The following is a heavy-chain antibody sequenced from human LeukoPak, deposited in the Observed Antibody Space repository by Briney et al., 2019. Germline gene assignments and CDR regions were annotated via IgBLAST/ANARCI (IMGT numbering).Heavy chain of an antibody. CDR2: IYTSGST. CDR1: XGXISSXSYX. Sequence: XXTXSXGXISSXSYXWSWIRXPAXKGLXXXXRIYTSGSTNYNPSLKSRVTISVDTSKNQFSLKLSSVTAADTAVYYCARDYYDSSGLNWFDPWGQGTLVTVSS. J-gene: IGHJ5*02. D-gene: IGHD3-22*01. CDR3: ARDYYDSSGLNWFDP. V-gene: IGHV4-61*02.